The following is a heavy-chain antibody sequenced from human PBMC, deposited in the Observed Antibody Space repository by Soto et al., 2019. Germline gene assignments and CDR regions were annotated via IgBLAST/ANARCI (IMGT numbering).Heavy chain of an antibody. Sequence: SETLSLTCTVSGGSISSSSYYWGWIRQPPGKGLEWIGSIYYSGSTYYNPSLKSRVTISVDTSKNQFSLKLSSVTAADTAVYYCAGHKTGRSGYSYGYVRKSPSAYYYGMDVWGQGTTVTVSS. J-gene: IGHJ6*02. V-gene: IGHV4-39*01. CDR2: IYYSGST. D-gene: IGHD5-18*01. CDR1: GGSISSSSYY. CDR3: AGHKTGRSGYSYGYVRKSPSAYYYGMDV.